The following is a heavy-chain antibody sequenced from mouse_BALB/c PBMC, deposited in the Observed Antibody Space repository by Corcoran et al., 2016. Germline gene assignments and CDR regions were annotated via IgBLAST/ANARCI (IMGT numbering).Heavy chain of an antibody. J-gene: IGHJ4*01. CDR3: ASGDY. Sequence: EGQLQHSGAELVKPGSSVKLSCTPSGFNIKDTYMHWAKQRPEQGLGWIGRIDPANGNTKYDTKFQGKATITADTSSNTAYLQLSSLTSEDTAVYYCASGDYWGQGTSVTVSS. V-gene: IGHV14-3*02. CDR2: IDPANGNT. CDR1: GFNIKDTY.